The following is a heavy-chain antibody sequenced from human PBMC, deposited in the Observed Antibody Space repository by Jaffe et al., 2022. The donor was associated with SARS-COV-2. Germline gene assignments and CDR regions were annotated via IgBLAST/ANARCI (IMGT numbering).Heavy chain of an antibody. J-gene: IGHJ3*02. D-gene: IGHD3-10*01. CDR3: ARAMGAFDI. V-gene: IGHV4-59*01. CDR2: IYYSGST. Sequence: QVQLQESGPGLVKPSETLSLTCTVSGGSISSYYWSWIRQPPGKGLEWIGYIYYSGSTNYNPSLKSRVTISVDTSKNQFSLKLSSVTAADTAVYYCARAMGAFDIWGQGTMVTVSS. CDR1: GGSISSYY.